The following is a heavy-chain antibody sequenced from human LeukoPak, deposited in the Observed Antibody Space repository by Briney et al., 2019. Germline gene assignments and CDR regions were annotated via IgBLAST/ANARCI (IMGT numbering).Heavy chain of an antibody. CDR1: GFTFSTYG. D-gene: IGHD2-2*01. Sequence: GGSLRLSCAASGFTFSTYGMHWVRQAPGKGLEWVTFIFSDGNNKYYADSVRGRFTISRDNSKNTLYLQMNSLRVDDTAVYYCAREQVVVGRGYYGMDVWGQGTTVTVSS. J-gene: IGHJ6*02. CDR2: IFSDGNNK. CDR3: AREQVVVGRGYYGMDV. V-gene: IGHV3-30*12.